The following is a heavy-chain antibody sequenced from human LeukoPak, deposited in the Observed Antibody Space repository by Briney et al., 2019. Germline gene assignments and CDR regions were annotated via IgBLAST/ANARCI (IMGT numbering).Heavy chain of an antibody. J-gene: IGHJ5*02. CDR1: GYAFSAYY. V-gene: IGHV1-2*02. Sequence: ASVKVSCKASGYAFSAYYMHWVRQAPGQGLEWMGWLNPQTGDTHFAQKFQGRVTFTRDTSISTAYMAMSRLRSDDTAVYYCARAGLGIATKFDPWGQGTLVTVSS. D-gene: IGHD6-13*01. CDR2: LNPQTGDT. CDR3: ARAGLGIATKFDP.